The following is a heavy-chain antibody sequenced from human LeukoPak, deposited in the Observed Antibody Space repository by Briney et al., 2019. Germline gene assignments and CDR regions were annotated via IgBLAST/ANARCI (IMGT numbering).Heavy chain of an antibody. Sequence: SVKVSCKASGGTFSSYAISWVRQAPGQGLEWMGGIIPIFGTANYAQKFQGRVTITADESTSTAYMELSSLRSEDTAVYYCARQGVASPGPGSPVEGYFDYWGQGTLVTVSS. CDR2: IIPIFGTA. D-gene: IGHD3-10*01. J-gene: IGHJ4*02. V-gene: IGHV1-69*01. CDR1: GGTFSSYA. CDR3: ARQGVASPGPGSPVEGYFDY.